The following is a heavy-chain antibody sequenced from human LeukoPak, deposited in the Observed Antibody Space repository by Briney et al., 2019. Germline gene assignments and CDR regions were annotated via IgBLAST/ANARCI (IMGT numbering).Heavy chain of an antibody. J-gene: IGHJ4*02. CDR1: GFTFSSYA. CDR2: ISGSGGST. CDR3: AKTDRGSYSYFDY. D-gene: IGHD1-26*01. Sequence: PGGSLRLSCAASGFTFSSYAMSWVRQAPGKGLEWVSAISGSGGSTDYADSVKGRFTISRDNSKNTLYLQMSSLRAEDTAVYYCAKTDRGSYSYFDYWGQGTLVTVSS. V-gene: IGHV3-23*01.